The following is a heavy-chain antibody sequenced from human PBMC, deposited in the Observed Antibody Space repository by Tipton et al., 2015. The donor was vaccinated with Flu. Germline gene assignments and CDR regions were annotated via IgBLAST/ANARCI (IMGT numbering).Heavy chain of an antibody. D-gene: IGHD3-10*01. J-gene: IGHJ6*02. CDR3: ARDDGDYGSESYHYYYGMDV. CDR2: MHHSGST. V-gene: IGHV4-38-2*02. CDR1: GSSINSSHY. Sequence: TLSLTCSVSGSSINSSHYWGWIRQPPGKGLEWIGSMHHSGSTFYSPSLRTRVTISVDTSKNQFSLKLSSVTAADTAVYYCARDDGDYGSESYHYYYGMDVWGQGTTVTVSS.